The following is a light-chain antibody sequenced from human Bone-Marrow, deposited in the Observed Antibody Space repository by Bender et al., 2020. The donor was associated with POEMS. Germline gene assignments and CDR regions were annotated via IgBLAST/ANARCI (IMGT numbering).Light chain of an antibody. CDR3: SSYTSSNTLV. CDR1: SSNIGNHG. CDR2: EVS. J-gene: IGLJ1*01. Sequence: QSVVTQPPSLSEAPRQRVTISCSGSSSNIGNHGVNWYQQLPGEAPKLMIYEVSNQPSGVSDRFSGSKSGLTASLTISALQTEDEADYYCSSYTSSNTLVFGTGTNVTVL. V-gene: IGLV1-36*01.